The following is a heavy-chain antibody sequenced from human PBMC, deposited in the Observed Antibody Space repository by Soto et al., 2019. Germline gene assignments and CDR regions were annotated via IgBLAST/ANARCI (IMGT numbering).Heavy chain of an antibody. D-gene: IGHD1-26*01. V-gene: IGHV3-23*01. J-gene: IGHJ6*02. CDR1: GFTFSTYA. CDR2: ISGSGGRT. Sequence: EVQVLESGGGLEQPGESLRLSCAAPGFTFSTYAMSWVRQAPGKGLEWVSSISGSGGRTHYAESVKGRFTISRDNSENTLYLYMDSLRAEDTAAYYCAKGGYFFYYGMDVWGQGTTVTVSS. CDR3: AKGGYFFYYGMDV.